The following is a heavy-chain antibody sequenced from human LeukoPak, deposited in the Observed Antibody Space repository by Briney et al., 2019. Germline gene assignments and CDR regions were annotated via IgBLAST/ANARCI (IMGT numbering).Heavy chain of an antibody. CDR2: IYTSGSI. V-gene: IGHV4-4*07. J-gene: IGHJ4*02. D-gene: IGHD3-3*01. Sequence: SETLSLTCTVSGGSISSYYWSWIRQPAGKGLEWIGRIYTSGSISYNPSLKSRVTISVDTSKNQFSLKLSSVTAADTAVYYCASNRDLLEWYGFWGQGTLVTVSS. CDR1: GGSISSYY. CDR3: ASNRDLLEWYGF.